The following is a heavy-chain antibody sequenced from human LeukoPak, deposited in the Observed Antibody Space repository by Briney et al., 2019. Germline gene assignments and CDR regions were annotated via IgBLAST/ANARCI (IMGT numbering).Heavy chain of an antibody. J-gene: IGHJ4*02. V-gene: IGHV4-4*07. CDR1: GGSIRGYY. CDR2: IYTSGST. D-gene: IGHD1-26*01. Sequence: SETLSLTCTVSGGSIRGYYWSWIRQPAGKGLEWIGRIYTSGSTNYNPSLKSRVSMSVDTSKNQFSLKLRSVTAADTALYYCARDPSGRGYYSDYWGQGTLVTVSS. CDR3: ARDPSGRGYYSDY.